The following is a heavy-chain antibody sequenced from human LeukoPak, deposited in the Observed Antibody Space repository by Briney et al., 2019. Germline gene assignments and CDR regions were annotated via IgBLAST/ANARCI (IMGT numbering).Heavy chain of an antibody. V-gene: IGHV1-2*02. CDR1: GYTFTGYY. Sequence: ASVKVSCKASGYTFTGYYMHWVRQAPGQGLEWMGWINPNSGGTNYAQKFQGRVTMTRDTSISTAYMELSRLRSDDTAVYYCARDSLRITMSPPDYWGQGTLVTVSS. D-gene: IGHD3-10*02. CDR3: ARDSLRITMSPPDY. J-gene: IGHJ4*02. CDR2: INPNSGGT.